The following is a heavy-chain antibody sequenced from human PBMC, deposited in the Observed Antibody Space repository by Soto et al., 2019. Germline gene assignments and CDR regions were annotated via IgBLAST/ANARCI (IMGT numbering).Heavy chain of an antibody. CDR1: GFTFRSYA. D-gene: IGHD2-15*01. J-gene: IGHJ2*01. CDR3: AKVPSSSYHHPRVRYFDL. V-gene: IGHV3-23*01. CDR2: ISGSGIST. Sequence: PGGSLRLSCAASGFTFRSYAMSLFRQAPGKGLEWVSGISGSGISTHYADSVKGRFTVSRDNSKNTLYLQMNSLRAEDTAVYYCAKVPSSSYHHPRVRYFDLWGRGTLVTVSS.